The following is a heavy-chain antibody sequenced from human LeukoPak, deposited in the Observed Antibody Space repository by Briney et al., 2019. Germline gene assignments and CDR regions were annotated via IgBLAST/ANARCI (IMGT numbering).Heavy chain of an antibody. CDR3: GGGWYFFDY. J-gene: IGHJ4*02. Sequence: GGSLRLSCAASGFSFSTYGMHWVRQAPGKGLEWVAVISYDGNNKYYADSVKGRFSISRDNSKSTLYLQMNSLRAEDTAVYYCGGGWYFFDYWGQGTLVTVSS. V-gene: IGHV3-30*03. CDR2: ISYDGNNK. CDR1: GFSFSTYG. D-gene: IGHD6-19*01.